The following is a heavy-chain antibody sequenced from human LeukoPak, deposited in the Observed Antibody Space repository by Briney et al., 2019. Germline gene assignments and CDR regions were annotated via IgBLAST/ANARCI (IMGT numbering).Heavy chain of an antibody. Sequence: GGSLRLSCAASGFTFSSFGMHWVRQAPGKGLEWVSGLSGNGDSTYYADSVKGRFTISRDNSKNTLYLQMNSLRAGDTAIYYCAKGRLKFDYWGQGTQVTVSS. V-gene: IGHV3-23*01. J-gene: IGHJ4*02. CDR2: LSGNGDST. CDR1: GFTFSSFG. CDR3: AKGRLKFDY. D-gene: IGHD2-21*02.